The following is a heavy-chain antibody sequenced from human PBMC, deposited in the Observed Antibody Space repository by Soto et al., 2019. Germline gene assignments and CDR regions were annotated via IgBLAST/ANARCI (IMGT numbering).Heavy chain of an antibody. V-gene: IGHV3-74*01. CDR1: GFTFSSYW. CDR3: ASGSGVVPAAIYHYGMDV. J-gene: IGHJ6*02. D-gene: IGHD2-2*02. CDR2: INSDGSST. Sequence: VGSLRLSCAASGFTFSSYWMHWVRQAPGKGLVWVSRINSDGSSTSYADSVKGRFTISRDNAKNTLYLQMNSLRAEDTAVYYCASGSGVVPAAIYHYGMDVWGQGTTVTVSS.